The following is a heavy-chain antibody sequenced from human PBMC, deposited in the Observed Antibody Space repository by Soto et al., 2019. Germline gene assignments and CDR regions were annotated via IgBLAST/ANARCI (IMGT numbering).Heavy chain of an antibody. J-gene: IGHJ4*02. Sequence: PGGSLRHSWAASGFTFNNALISWGRQAPGKGLEWVGRIKSKTDGGTTDYAAPVKGRFTISRDDSKNMLSLQMNSLKTEDTAVYYCTTVSRLQGVFDYWGQGTLVTVSS. CDR3: TTVSRLQGVFDY. V-gene: IGHV3-15*01. D-gene: IGHD4-4*01. CDR1: GFTFNNAL. CDR2: IKSKTDGGTT.